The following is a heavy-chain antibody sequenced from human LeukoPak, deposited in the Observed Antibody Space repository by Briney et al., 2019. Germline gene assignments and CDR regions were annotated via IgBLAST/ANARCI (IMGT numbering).Heavy chain of an antibody. CDR3: ASTLWNYYGSGSYYKPNAFDI. V-gene: IGHV3-66*01. J-gene: IGHJ3*02. D-gene: IGHD3-10*01. CDR2: IYSGGST. CDR1: GFTVSSNY. Sequence: GGSLRLSCAASGFTVSSNYMSWVRQAPGKGLEWVSVIYSGGSTYYADSVKGRFTISRDNSKNTLYLQMNSLRAEDTAVYYCASTLWNYYGSGSYYKPNAFDIWGQGTMVTVSS.